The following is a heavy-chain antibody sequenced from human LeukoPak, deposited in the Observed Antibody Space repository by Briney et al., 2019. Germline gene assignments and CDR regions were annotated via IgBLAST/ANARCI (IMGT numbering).Heavy chain of an antibody. CDR1: GFTFSTYG. Sequence: PGGSLRLSCAASGFTFSTYGMHWVRQAPGKGLEWVAFIRHDGNRIYYADSVKGRFTISRDNSKNTLYLQMNSLREEDTAVYYCAKLRGSYCDYYFDSWGQGTLVSVSS. J-gene: IGHJ4*02. CDR3: AKLRGSYCDYYFDS. V-gene: IGHV3-30*02. CDR2: IRHDGNRI. D-gene: IGHD1-26*01.